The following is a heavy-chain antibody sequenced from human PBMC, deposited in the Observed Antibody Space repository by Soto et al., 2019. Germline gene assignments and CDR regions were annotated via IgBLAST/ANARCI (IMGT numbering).Heavy chain of an antibody. D-gene: IGHD3-22*01. J-gene: IGHJ6*02. CDR1: SYTFTSYG. CDR2: ISAYNSNT. V-gene: IGHV1-18*01. Sequence: GASVKVSCKASSYTFTSYGITWVRQAPGQGLEWMGWISAYNSNTKYAQRLQGRVTMTTDTSTNTAYMELSTLRSDDTAVYYCARGKDDDTSGYSFYGMDVWGQGTTVTVS. CDR3: ARGKDDDTSGYSFYGMDV.